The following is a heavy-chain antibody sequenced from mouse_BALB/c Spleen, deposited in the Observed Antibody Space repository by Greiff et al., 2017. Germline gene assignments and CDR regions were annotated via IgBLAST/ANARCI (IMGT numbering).Heavy chain of an antibody. CDR3: TRGNFYYGNYYAMEY. D-gene: IGHD2-1*01. Sequence: VQLQQSGAELVKPGASVKLSCKASGYTFTSYYMYWVKQRPGQGLEWIGEINPSNGGTNFNEKFKSKATLTVDKSSSTAYMQLSSLTSEDSEVYNGTRGNFYYGNYYAMEYWGEGTSGTVSS. CDR1: GYTFTSYY. V-gene: IGHV1S81*02. CDR2: INPSNGGT. J-gene: IGHJ4*01.